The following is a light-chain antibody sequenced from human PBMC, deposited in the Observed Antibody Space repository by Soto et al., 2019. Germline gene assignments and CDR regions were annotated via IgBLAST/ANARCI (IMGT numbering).Light chain of an antibody. Sequence: EIVLTQSPATLSLSPGERATLSCRASQSVSSYLAWYQQKPGQAPRLLIYDASNRATGIPARFGGSGSGTDFTLTISSLEPEDFAVYYCQQRSVFGPGTKVDIK. CDR2: DAS. J-gene: IGKJ3*01. CDR1: QSVSSY. CDR3: QQRSV. V-gene: IGKV3-11*01.